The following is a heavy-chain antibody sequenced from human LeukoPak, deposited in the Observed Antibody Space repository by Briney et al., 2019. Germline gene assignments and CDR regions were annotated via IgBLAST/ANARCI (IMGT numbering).Heavy chain of an antibody. Sequence: ASVKVSCKASGYAFTSYGISWVRQAPGQGLGGLGWISAYNGNTNYAQKLQGRVTMTTDTSTSTAYMELRSLRSDDTAVYYCARAMGAIAFDIWGQGTMVTVSS. V-gene: IGHV1-18*01. J-gene: IGHJ3*02. D-gene: IGHD1-26*01. CDR1: GYAFTSYG. CDR2: ISAYNGNT. CDR3: ARAMGAIAFDI.